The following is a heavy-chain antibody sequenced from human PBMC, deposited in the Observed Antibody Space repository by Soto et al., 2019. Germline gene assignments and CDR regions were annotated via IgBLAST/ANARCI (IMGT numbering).Heavy chain of an antibody. D-gene: IGHD3-22*01. Sequence: SVKVSCKASGVTFSSDAISWVRQAPGQGLEWMGGIIPIFGTANYAQKFQGRVTITADESTSTAYMELSSLRSEDTAFYYCARALRDYDSSGYSSVNCFDPWGQ. CDR1: GVTFSSDA. CDR3: ARALRDYDSSGYSSVNCFDP. J-gene: IGHJ5*02. CDR2: IIPIFGTA. V-gene: IGHV1-69*13.